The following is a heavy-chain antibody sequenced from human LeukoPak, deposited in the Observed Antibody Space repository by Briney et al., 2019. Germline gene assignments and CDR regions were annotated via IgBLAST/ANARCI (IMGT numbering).Heavy chain of an antibody. V-gene: IGHV3-53*01. D-gene: IGHD4/OR15-4a*01. Sequence: GGSLRLSCTVSGFTVSSNSMSWVRQAPGKGLEWVSFIYSDNAHYSDSVKGRFTISRHNSKNTLYLQMNSLRAEDTAVYYCARRAGAYSHPYDYWGQGTLVTVSS. CDR3: ARRAGAYSHPYDY. CDR1: GFTVSSNS. CDR2: IYSDNA. J-gene: IGHJ4*02.